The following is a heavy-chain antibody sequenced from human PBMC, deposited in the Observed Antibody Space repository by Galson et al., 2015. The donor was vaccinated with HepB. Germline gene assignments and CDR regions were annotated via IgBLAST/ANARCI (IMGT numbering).Heavy chain of an antibody. CDR1: GYSFTSYW. V-gene: IGHV5-51*03. J-gene: IGHJ4*02. Sequence: QSGAEVKKPGESLKISCKGSGYSFTSYWIGWVRQMPGKGLEWMGIIYPGDSDTRFSPSFQGQVTISADKSISTAYLQWSSLKASDTAMYYCARPPDYYDSSGYDYYFDYWGQGTLVTVSS. CDR2: IYPGDSDT. CDR3: ARPPDYYDSSGYDYYFDY. D-gene: IGHD3-22*01.